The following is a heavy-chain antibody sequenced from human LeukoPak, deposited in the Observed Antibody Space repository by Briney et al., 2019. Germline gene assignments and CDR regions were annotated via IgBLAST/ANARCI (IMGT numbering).Heavy chain of an antibody. CDR1: GFTFRDHY. CDR3: ARGERTGVFDY. V-gene: IGHV3-11*01. CDR2: ISGSGGTI. D-gene: IGHD3/OR15-3a*01. J-gene: IGHJ4*02. Sequence: KPGGSLRLSCAASGFTFRDHYMNWIRQAPGKGLEWVSYISGSGGTISYADSVKGRFTISRDNAHNSLDLQMNSLRVEDTAVYYCARGERTGVFDYWGQGTLVTVSS.